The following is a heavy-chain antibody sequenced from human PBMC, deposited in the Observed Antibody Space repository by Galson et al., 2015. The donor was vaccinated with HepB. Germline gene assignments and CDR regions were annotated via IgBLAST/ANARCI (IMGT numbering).Heavy chain of an antibody. Sequence: SLRLSCAASGFTFSSYAMHWVRQAPGKGLEYVSAISSNGGSTYYANSVKGRVTISRDNSKNTLYLQMGSLRAEDMAVYCCARAPHSGYYGMDVWGQGTTVTVSS. CDR2: ISSNGGST. J-gene: IGHJ6*02. CDR1: GFTFSSYA. D-gene: IGHD1-26*01. CDR3: ARAPHSGYYGMDV. V-gene: IGHV3-64*01.